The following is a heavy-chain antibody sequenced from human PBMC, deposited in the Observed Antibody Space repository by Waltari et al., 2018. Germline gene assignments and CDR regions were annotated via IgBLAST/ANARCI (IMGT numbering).Heavy chain of an antibody. Sequence: QVQLVQSGSELKKPGASVKVSCKSSGYTFTSYALNWVRQAPGQGLEWMGWINTNTGHPTYAQGFTGRFVFSLDTSGSTASLQISSLKAEDTAVYYCASEHSRGMDVWGQGTTVIVSS. CDR1: GYTFTSYA. CDR3: ASEHSRGMDV. CDR2: INTNTGHP. J-gene: IGHJ6*02. V-gene: IGHV7-4-1*02.